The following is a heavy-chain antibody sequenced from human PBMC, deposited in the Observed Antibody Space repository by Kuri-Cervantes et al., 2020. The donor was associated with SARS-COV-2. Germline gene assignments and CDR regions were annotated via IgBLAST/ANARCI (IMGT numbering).Heavy chain of an antibody. V-gene: IGHV1-58*02. J-gene: IGHJ4*02. CDR1: GFTFTSSA. D-gene: IGHD3-3*01. Sequence: SVKVSCKASGFTFTSSAMQWVRQARGQRLEWIGWIVVGSGNTNYAQKFQGRVTMTEDTSTDTAYMELSSLRSEDTAVYYCATGFPIFGVVTIDYWGQGTLVTVSS. CDR3: ATGFPIFGVVTIDY. CDR2: IVVGSGNT.